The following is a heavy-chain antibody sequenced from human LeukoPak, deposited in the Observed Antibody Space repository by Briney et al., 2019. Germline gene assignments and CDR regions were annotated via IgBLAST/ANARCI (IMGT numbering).Heavy chain of an antibody. V-gene: IGHV6-1*01. Sequence: SQTLSLTCDISGNTVSSNSAAWNWIRQSPSRGLEWLGRTYYRSKWYYDYAVSVKSRITISPDTSKNQFSLQLNSVTADDTAVYYCARGFALDFWGQGTMVTVSS. CDR1: GNTVSSNSAA. CDR3: ARGFALDF. J-gene: IGHJ3*01. CDR2: TYYRSKWYY.